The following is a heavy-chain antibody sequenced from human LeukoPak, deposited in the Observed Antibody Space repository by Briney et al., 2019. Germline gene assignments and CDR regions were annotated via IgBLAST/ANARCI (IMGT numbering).Heavy chain of an antibody. J-gene: IGHJ6*02. Sequence: SETLSLTCAVYGGSFSGYYWSWIRQPPGKGLEWIGEINHSGSTNYNPSLKSRVAISVDTSKNQFSLKLSSVTAADTAVYYCERGSKLATPYYYYGMDVWGQGTTVTVSS. CDR2: INHSGST. CDR3: ERGSKLATPYYYYGMDV. CDR1: GGSFSGYY. D-gene: IGHD5-12*01. V-gene: IGHV4-34*01.